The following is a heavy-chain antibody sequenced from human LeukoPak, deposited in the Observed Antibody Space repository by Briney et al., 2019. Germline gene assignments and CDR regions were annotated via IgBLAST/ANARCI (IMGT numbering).Heavy chain of an antibody. J-gene: IGHJ5*02. V-gene: IGHV1-69*13. CDR2: IIPIFGTA. CDR1: VGTFTSYA. D-gene: IGHD3-3*01. CDR3: AREPLTGFGVVIIGAWFDP. Sequence: SVKVSCNASVGTFTSYAISWVRQAPGQGLEWVGGIIPIFGTANYAQKFHGRVTITADESTSTAYMELRSLRSDDTAVYYCAREPLTGFGVVIIGAWFDPWGQGTLVTVSS.